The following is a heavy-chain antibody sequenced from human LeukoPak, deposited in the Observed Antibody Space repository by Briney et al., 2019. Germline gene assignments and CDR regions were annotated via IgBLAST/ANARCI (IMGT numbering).Heavy chain of an antibody. Sequence: SVKVSCKASGYTFTSYGISWVRQAPGQGLAWMGRIIPILGIANYAQKFQGRVTITADKSTSTAYMELSSLRSEDTAVYYCARDPISSGWYVDYWGQGTLVTVSS. CDR3: ARDPISSGWYVDY. CDR1: GYTFTSYG. J-gene: IGHJ4*02. V-gene: IGHV1-69*04. CDR2: IIPILGIA. D-gene: IGHD6-19*01.